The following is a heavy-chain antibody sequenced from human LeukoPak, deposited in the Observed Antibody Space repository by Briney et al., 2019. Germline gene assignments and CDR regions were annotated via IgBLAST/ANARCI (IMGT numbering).Heavy chain of an antibody. CDR2: IRYDGSNK. V-gene: IGHV3-30*02. CDR1: GFTFSSYG. D-gene: IGHD3-10*01. CDR3: AKDAKYGSGSYSLPVYFQH. Sequence: GGSLRLSCAASGFTFSSYGMHWVRQAPGKGLEWVAFIRYDGSNKYYADSVKGRFTISRDNSKNTLYLQMNSLRAEDTAVYYCAKDAKYGSGSYSLPVYFQHWGQGTLVTVSS. J-gene: IGHJ1*01.